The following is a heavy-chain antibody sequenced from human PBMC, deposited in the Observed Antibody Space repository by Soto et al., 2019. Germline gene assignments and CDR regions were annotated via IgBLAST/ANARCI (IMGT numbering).Heavy chain of an antibody. V-gene: IGHV3-43*01. CDR3: AKDISHQLLIDAFDI. CDR2: ISWDGGST. D-gene: IGHD2-2*01. J-gene: IGHJ3*02. Sequence: GGSLRLSCAASGFTFDDYTMHWVRQAPGKGLEWVSLISWDGGSTYYADSVKGRFTISRDNSKNSLYLQMNSLRTEDTALYYCAKDISHQLLIDAFDIWGQGTMVTVSS. CDR1: GFTFDDYT.